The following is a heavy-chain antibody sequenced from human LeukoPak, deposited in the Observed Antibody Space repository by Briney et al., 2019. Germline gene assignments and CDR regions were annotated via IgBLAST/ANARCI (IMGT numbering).Heavy chain of an antibody. D-gene: IGHD6-13*01. CDR2: IRYDGSNK. CDR1: GFTFSSYG. CDR3: ADLRGIAAAGGENNWFDP. Sequence: GGSLRLSCAASGFTFSSYGMHWVRQAPGKGLEWVAFIRYDGSNKYYADSVKGRFTISRDNSKNTLYLQMNSLRAEDTAVYYCADLRGIAAAGGENNWFDPWGQGTLVTVSS. V-gene: IGHV3-30*02. J-gene: IGHJ5*02.